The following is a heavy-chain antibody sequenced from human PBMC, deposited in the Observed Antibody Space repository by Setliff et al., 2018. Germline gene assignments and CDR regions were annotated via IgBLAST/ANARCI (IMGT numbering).Heavy chain of an antibody. CDR3: AKEHVVISFVNNVHHHYGMDV. J-gene: IGHJ6*02. D-gene: IGHD2-21*01. CDR2: INHSGST. Sequence: SETLSLTCTVYGASFSDYYWGWIRQPPGKGLEWIAEINHSGSTNYNPSLKSRVTISVDTSKNQFSLNLSSVTAADTAVYFCAKEHVVISFVNNVHHHYGMDVWGQGTTVTVSS. V-gene: IGHV4-34*01. CDR1: GASFSDYY.